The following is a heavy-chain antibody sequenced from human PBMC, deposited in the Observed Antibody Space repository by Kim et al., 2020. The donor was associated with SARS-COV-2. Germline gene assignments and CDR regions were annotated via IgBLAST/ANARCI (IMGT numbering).Heavy chain of an antibody. V-gene: IGHV1-8*01. D-gene: IGHD3-10*01. J-gene: IGHJ6*02. Sequence: ASVKVSCKASGYTFTSYDINWVRQATGQGLEWMGWMNPNSGNTGYAQKFQGRVTMTRNTSISTAYMELSSLRSEDTAVYYCAGDVLLWFGDDGMDVWGQGTTVTVSS. CDR1: GYTFTSYD. CDR2: MNPNSGNT. CDR3: AGDVLLWFGDDGMDV.